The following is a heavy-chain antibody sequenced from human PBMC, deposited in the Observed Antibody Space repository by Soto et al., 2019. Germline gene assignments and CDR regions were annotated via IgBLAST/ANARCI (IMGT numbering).Heavy chain of an antibody. CDR3: AHSSGPGDSKRDGFDI. Sequence: QITLKESGPTLVKPTQTLTLTCSFSGFTLSTSGVGVGWIRQPPGKALECLGIIYWDDDKRYGPSLKCRLTITKDTSKNQVVLTMTNMDPVDKATYYCAHSSGPGDSKRDGFDIGGQGTMVTVSS. V-gene: IGHV2-5*05. CDR2: IYWDDDK. D-gene: IGHD3-10*01. J-gene: IGHJ3*02. CDR1: GFTLSTSGVG.